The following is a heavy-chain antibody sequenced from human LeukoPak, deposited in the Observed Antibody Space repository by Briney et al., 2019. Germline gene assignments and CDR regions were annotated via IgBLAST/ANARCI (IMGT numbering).Heavy chain of an antibody. J-gene: IGHJ4*02. V-gene: IGHV3-30-3*01. CDR3: ARDGQIYCGGDCSDPDYFDY. CDR2: ISYDGSNK. D-gene: IGHD2-21*02. Sequence: GGSLRLSCAASGFTFSSYAMHWVRQAPGKGLEWVAVISYDGSNKYYADSVKGRFTISRDNSKNTLYLQMNSLRAEDTAVYYCARDGQIYCGGDCSDPDYFDYWGQGTLVTVSS. CDR1: GFTFSSYA.